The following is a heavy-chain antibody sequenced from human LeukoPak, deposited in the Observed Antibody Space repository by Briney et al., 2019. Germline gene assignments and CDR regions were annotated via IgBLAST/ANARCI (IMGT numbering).Heavy chain of an antibody. CDR2: VTWYGASA. J-gene: IGHJ2*01. CDR1: GFNYDNYA. D-gene: IGHD2-2*01. Sequence: GGSLRLSCAASGFNYDNYAMSWVRHVPAKGQELVCVVTWYGASAGYADSVKCRFTISRDNARNSLYLQMNSLSAEDTAFYVCARDRCRCSSYNCYEWCRSAFWDLWGRGAVDSVSA. V-gene: IGHV3-20*01. CDR3: ARDRCRCSSYNCYEWCRSAFWDL.